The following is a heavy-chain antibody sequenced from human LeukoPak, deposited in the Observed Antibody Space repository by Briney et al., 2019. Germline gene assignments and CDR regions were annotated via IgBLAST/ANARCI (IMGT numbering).Heavy chain of an antibody. D-gene: IGHD4-17*01. CDR1: GGSISSSNW. J-gene: IGHJ1*01. V-gene: IGHV4-4*02. Sequence: SETLSLTCAVSGGSISSSNWWSWVRQPPGKGLEWIGEIYHSGSTNYNPSLKSRVIISVDKSKNQFSLKLSSVTAADTAVYYCAIDYGDYAKYFQHWGQGTLVTVSS. CDR3: AIDYGDYAKYFQH. CDR2: IYHSGST.